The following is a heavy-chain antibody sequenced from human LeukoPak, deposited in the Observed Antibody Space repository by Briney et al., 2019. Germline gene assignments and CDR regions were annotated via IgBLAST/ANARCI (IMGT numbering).Heavy chain of an antibody. CDR1: GFTFSSYS. V-gene: IGHV3-21*01. CDR2: ISHTSSYI. Sequence: GGSLRLSCAASGFTFSSYSMIWVRQAPGKGLEWVSSISHTSSYIYYADSLKGRFTISRDNAKNSLYLQMNSLRAEDTAVYYCARDLGGGSYYIDYWGQGTLVTVSS. D-gene: IGHD1-26*01. J-gene: IGHJ4*02. CDR3: ARDLGGGSYYIDY.